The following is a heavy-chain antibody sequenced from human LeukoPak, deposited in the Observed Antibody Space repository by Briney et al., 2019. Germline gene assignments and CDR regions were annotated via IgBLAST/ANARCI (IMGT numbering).Heavy chain of an antibody. D-gene: IGHD1-26*01. V-gene: IGHV4-59*01. CDR2: IYYSGST. CDR1: DGSISSYY. Sequence: PSETLSLTCTVSDGSISSYYWSWIRQPPGKGLEWIGYIYYSGSTNYNPSLKSRVTISVDTSKNQFSLKLSSVTAADTAVYYCARVPTVGASPDYWGQGTLVTVSS. CDR3: ARVPTVGASPDY. J-gene: IGHJ4*02.